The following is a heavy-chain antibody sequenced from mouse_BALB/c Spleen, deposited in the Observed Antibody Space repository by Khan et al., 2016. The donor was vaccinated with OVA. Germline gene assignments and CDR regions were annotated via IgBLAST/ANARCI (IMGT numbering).Heavy chain of an antibody. CDR1: GYTFTDFA. Sequence: QVQLQQSGAELVRPGVSVKICCKGSGYTFTDFAMHWVKQSHAKSLEWIGIISTYYGDASYNQKFKGKATMTVDKSSSTAYMELARLTSEDSAIYYCARGSGNARFAYWGQGTLVTVSA. V-gene: IGHV1S137*01. CDR2: ISTYYGDA. J-gene: IGHJ3*01. CDR3: ARGSGNARFAY. D-gene: IGHD1-3*01.